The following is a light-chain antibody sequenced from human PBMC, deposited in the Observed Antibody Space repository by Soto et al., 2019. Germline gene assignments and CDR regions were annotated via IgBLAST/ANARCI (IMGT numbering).Light chain of an antibody. CDR2: GAS. J-gene: IGKJ1*01. Sequence: EIMLTQSPATLSLSPVERATLSCMASQSFSSYLAWYQQKPGQAPRLLISGASSRATGIPDRFSGSGSGTDFTLTISRLEPEDFAVYYCQQYGSSPQTFGQGTKVDIK. CDR3: QQYGSSPQT. CDR1: QSFSSY. V-gene: IGKV3-20*01.